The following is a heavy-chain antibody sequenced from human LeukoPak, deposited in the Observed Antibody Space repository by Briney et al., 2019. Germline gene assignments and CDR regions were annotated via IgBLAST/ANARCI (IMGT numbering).Heavy chain of an antibody. V-gene: IGHV4-39*01. J-gene: IGHJ3*02. CDR1: GGSISSSSYH. D-gene: IGHD3-16*01. Sequence: SETLSLTCTVSGGSISSSSYHWGWIPQPPGRGLEWIGSFYYSGSTYDHPSLRSRVTISVDTSKNQFSLKLSFVPAADTAVYSCARPVSLSTRGSAFDIWGQGTMVTVSS. CDR3: ARPVSLSTRGSAFDI. CDR2: FYYSGST.